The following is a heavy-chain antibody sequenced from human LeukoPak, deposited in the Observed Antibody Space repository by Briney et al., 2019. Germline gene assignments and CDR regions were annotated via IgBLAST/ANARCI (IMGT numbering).Heavy chain of an antibody. D-gene: IGHD1-26*01. CDR2: IYHSGST. J-gene: IGHJ3*02. V-gene: IGHV4-38-2*01. CDR1: GYSISSGYY. CDR3: ARPTYSGSYSVAFDI. Sequence: SETLSLTCAVSGYSISSGYYWGWIRQPPGKGLEWIGSIYHSGSTYYNPSLKSRVTISVDTSKNQFSLKLSSVTAADTAVYYCARPTYSGSYSVAFDIWGQGTMVTASS.